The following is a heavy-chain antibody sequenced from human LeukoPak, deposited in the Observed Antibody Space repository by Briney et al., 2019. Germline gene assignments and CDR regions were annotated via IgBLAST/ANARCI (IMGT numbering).Heavy chain of an antibody. V-gene: IGHV3-30*18. CDR2: ISYDGSNK. CDR1: GFTFSSYG. CDR3: AKEGGDYGDTPWAFDI. D-gene: IGHD4-17*01. J-gene: IGHJ3*02. Sequence: GGSLRLSCAASGFTFSSYGMHWVRQAPGKGLEWVAVISYDGSNKYYADSVKGRFTISRDNSKNTLYLQMNSLRAEDTAVYYCAKEGGDYGDTPWAFDIWGQGTMVTVSS.